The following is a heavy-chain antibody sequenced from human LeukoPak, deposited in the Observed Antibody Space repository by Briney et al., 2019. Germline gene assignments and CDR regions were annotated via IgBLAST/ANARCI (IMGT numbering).Heavy chain of an antibody. Sequence: ASVKVSCKASGYTFTSYAMHWVRQAAGQRGEWMGWINAGNGNTKYSQKFQGRVTITRDTSASTAYMELSSLRSEDTAVYYCARSGTTGWLIDYWGQGTLVTVSS. CDR1: GYTFTSYA. CDR2: INAGNGNT. D-gene: IGHD1-1*01. J-gene: IGHJ4*02. CDR3: ARSGTTGWLIDY. V-gene: IGHV1-3*01.